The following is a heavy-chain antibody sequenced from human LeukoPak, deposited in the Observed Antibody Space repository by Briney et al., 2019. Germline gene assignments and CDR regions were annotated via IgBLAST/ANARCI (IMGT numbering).Heavy chain of an antibody. D-gene: IGHD6-19*01. CDR2: IYYSGST. Sequence: SQTLSLTCTVSGGSISSGDYYWSWIRQPPGKGLEWIGYIYYSGSTYYNPSLKSRVTISVDTSKNQFSLKLSSVTAADTAVYYCARERVRIAVAGAFDYWGQGTLVTVYS. J-gene: IGHJ4*02. V-gene: IGHV4-30-4*08. CDR3: ARERVRIAVAGAFDY. CDR1: GGSISSGDYY.